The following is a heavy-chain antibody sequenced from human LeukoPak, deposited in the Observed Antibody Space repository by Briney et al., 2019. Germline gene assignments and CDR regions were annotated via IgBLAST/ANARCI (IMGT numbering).Heavy chain of an antibody. CDR3: ARGGCSSTSCSLGY. CDR2: INPNSGGT. J-gene: IGHJ4*02. CDR1: GYTFNKYA. V-gene: IGHV1-2*02. D-gene: IGHD2-2*01. Sequence: ASVKVSCKASGYTFNKYAINWVRQAPGQGLEWMGWINPNSGGTNYAQKFQGRVTMTRDTSISTAYMELSRLRSDDTAVYYCARGGCSSTSCSLGYWGQGTLVTVSS.